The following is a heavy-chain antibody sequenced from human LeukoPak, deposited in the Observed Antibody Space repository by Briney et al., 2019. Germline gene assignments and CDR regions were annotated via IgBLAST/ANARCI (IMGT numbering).Heavy chain of an antibody. CDR1: GFTVSSNY. J-gene: IGHJ5*02. CDR3: ARDRALQENWFDP. D-gene: IGHD3-10*01. CDR2: IYSGGST. V-gene: IGHV3-66*01. Sequence: GGSLRLSCAASGFTVSSNYMSWVRQAPGKGLEWVSVIYSGGSTYYADSVKGRFTISRDSSKNTLYLQMNSLRVEDTAVYYCARDRALQENWFDPWGQGTLVTVSS.